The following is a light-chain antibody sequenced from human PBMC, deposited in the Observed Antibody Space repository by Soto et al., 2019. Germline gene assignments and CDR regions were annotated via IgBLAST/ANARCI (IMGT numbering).Light chain of an antibody. CDR1: QSISSY. CDR2: AAS. Sequence: DIQMTQSPSSLSASVGDRVTITCRASQSISSYLNWYQQKPGKAPKLLIYAASSLQSGVPSRFRGSGYGTDFALTITSLQPEDFATYFCQQSYMDPITFGQGTRLEIK. CDR3: QQSYMDPIT. V-gene: IGKV1-39*01. J-gene: IGKJ5*01.